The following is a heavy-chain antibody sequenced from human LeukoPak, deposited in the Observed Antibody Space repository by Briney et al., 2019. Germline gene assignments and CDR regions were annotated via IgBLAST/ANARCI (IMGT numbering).Heavy chain of an antibody. CDR3: ARAGATISHWNWRDDAFDI. CDR1: GFTFSGYS. D-gene: IGHD1-26*01. CDR2: ISSSSSYI. V-gene: IGHV3-21*01. J-gene: IGHJ3*02. Sequence: GGSLRLSCAASGFTFSGYSMNWVRQAPGKGLEWVSSISSSSSYIYYADSVKGRFTISRDNAKNSLYLQMNSLRAEDTAVYYCARAGATISHWNWRDDAFDIWGQGTMVTVSS.